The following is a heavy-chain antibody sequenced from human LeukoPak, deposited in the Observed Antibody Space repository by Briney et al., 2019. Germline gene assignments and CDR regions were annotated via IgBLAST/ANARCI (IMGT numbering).Heavy chain of an antibody. V-gene: IGHV1-18*01. J-gene: IGHJ1*01. CDR1: GYTFTSYG. CDR3: ARDHVVRGVIKDGTQYFQH. D-gene: IGHD3-10*01. CDR2: ISAYNGNT. Sequence: ASVKVSCKASGYTFTSYGISWVRQAPGQGLEWMGWISAYNGNTNYAQKLQGRVTMTTDTSTSTACMELRSLRSDDTAVYYCARDHVVRGVIKDGTQYFQHWGQGTLVTVSS.